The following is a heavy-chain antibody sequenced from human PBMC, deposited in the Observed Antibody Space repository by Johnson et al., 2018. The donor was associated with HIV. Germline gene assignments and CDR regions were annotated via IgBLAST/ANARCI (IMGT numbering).Heavy chain of an antibody. D-gene: IGHD3-9*01. CDR2: MSYDGSKE. J-gene: IGHJ3*01. V-gene: IGHV3-30*14. Sequence: QVLLVESGGGVVQPGRSLRLSCAASGFSLSDYAIHWVRQAPVKGLEWVGVMSYDGSKENYADSVKGRFTISRDNSKNTLYLQMNSLRPEDTAVYYCARDGRDLVTRGSFDVWGQGTVVTVSS. CDR1: GFSLSDYA. CDR3: ARDGRDLVTRGSFDV.